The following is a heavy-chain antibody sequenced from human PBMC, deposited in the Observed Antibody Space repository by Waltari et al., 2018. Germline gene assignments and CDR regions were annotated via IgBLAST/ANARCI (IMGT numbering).Heavy chain of an antibody. D-gene: IGHD3-22*01. J-gene: IGHJ4*02. Sequence: QVQLQESGPGLVKPSQTLSLTCTVSGCSISSGDYYWSWIRQPPGKGLEWIGYIYYSGSTYYNPSLKSRVTISVDTSKNQFSLKLSSVTAADTAVYYCARDRGYYYDSSGYYFDYWGQGTLVTVSS. V-gene: IGHV4-30-4*08. CDR3: ARDRGYYYDSSGYYFDY. CDR2: IYYSGST. CDR1: GCSISSGDYY.